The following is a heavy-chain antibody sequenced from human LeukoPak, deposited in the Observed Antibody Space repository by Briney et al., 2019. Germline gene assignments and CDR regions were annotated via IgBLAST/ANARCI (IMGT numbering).Heavy chain of an antibody. J-gene: IGHJ3*02. D-gene: IGHD3-22*01. V-gene: IGHV4-39*07. Sequence: SETLSLTCTVSGGSISSSSYYWGWIRQPPGKGLEWIGSIYYSGSTYYNPSLKSRVTISVDTSKNQFSLKLSSVTAADTAVYYCARDGVDSSGYYEKNAFDIWGQGTMVTVSS. CDR3: ARDGVDSSGYYEKNAFDI. CDR2: IYYSGST. CDR1: GGSISSSSYY.